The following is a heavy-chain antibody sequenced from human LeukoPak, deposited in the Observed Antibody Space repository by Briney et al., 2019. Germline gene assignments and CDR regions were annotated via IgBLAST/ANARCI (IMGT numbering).Heavy chain of an antibody. V-gene: IGHV3-23*01. Sequence: GGSLRLSCAASGFTFTTYSMTWVRQAPGKGLEWVSTINPGGITTYYADSVKGRFTISRDNSKNTVSLQMDSLRADDTPVCYCAKDRAGTPWADWGQGTLVTVSS. CDR2: INPGGITT. J-gene: IGHJ4*02. CDR1: GFTFTTYS. CDR3: AKDRAGTPWAD. D-gene: IGHD1-1*01.